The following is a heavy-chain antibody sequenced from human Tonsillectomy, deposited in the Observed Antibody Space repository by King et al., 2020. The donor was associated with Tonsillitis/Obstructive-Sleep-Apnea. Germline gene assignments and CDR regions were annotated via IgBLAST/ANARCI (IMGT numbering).Heavy chain of an antibody. Sequence: VQLQEAGPGLVKPSQTLSLTCTVSGGSISSGGYYWSWIRQHPGKGLEWIGYIYYSGSTYYNPSLKSRVTIPVDTSKNQSSLQLSSVTAADTAVYYCAWTDYGDLADHFDYWGQGTLVTVSS. D-gene: IGHD4-17*01. V-gene: IGHV4-31*03. CDR2: IYYSGST. J-gene: IGHJ4*02. CDR3: AWTDYGDLADHFDY. CDR1: GGSISSGGYY.